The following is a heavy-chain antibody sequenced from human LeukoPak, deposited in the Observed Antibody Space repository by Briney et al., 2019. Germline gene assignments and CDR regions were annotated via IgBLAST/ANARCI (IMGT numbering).Heavy chain of an antibody. CDR1: GFTFSSYG. D-gene: IGHD2-2*01. J-gene: IGHJ4*02. Sequence: PGGSLRLSCAASGFTFSSYGMNWVRQAPGKGLEWVSYISSSGSTTHYADSVKGRFTISRDNAKNSLYLQMNSLRAEDTAVYYCARVDCSSISCPLDYWGQGTLVTVSS. V-gene: IGHV3-48*03. CDR2: ISSSGSTT. CDR3: ARVDCSSISCPLDY.